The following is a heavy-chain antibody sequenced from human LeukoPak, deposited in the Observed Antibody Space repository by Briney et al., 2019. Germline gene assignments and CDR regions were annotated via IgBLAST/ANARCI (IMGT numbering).Heavy chain of an antibody. D-gene: IGHD2-8*02. CDR1: GGSINSSNW. V-gene: IGHV4-4*02. J-gene: IGHJ4*02. CDR3: ARAGPTSRPFDY. CDR2: IYHSGST. Sequence: SETLSLTCSVSGGSINSSNWWSWVRQPPGKGLEWIGEIYHSGSTNYNPSLKSRVTISVDKSKNQFSLKLSSVTAADTAVYYCARAGPTSRPFDYWGQGTLVTVSS.